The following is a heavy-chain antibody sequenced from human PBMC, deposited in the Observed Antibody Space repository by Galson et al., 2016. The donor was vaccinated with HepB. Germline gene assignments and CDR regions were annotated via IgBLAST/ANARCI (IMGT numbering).Heavy chain of an antibody. J-gene: IGHJ6*02. CDR3: LRDNYDLSTGYFPTLYYYYEMDV. V-gene: IGHV3-7*03. CDR2: IKQDGSEK. Sequence: SLRLSCAVSGFMFSSYWMNWVRQAPGKGLEWVANIKQDGSEKYYVDSVKGRFPISRDHARNSLYLPMDSLSTEDNAVSYCLRDNYDLSTGYFPTLYYYYEMDVWGQGTTVTVSS. CDR1: GFMFSSYW. D-gene: IGHD3-9*01.